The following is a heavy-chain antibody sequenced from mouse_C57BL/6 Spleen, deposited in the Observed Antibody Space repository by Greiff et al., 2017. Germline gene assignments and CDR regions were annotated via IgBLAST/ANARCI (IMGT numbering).Heavy chain of an antibody. J-gene: IGHJ4*01. Sequence: QVQLQQPGAELVKPGASVKLSCKASGYTFTSSWMHWVKQRPGQGLEWIGMIHPNSGSTNYNEKFKSKATLTVDKSSSTAYMQLSSLTSEDSAVYYCARSDYSNYYAMDYWGQGTSVTVSS. CDR2: IHPNSGST. CDR3: ARSDYSNYYAMDY. D-gene: IGHD2-5*01. CDR1: GYTFTSSW. V-gene: IGHV1-64*01.